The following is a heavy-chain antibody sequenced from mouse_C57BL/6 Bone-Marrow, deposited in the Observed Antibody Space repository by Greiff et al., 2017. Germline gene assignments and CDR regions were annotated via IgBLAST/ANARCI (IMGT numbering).Heavy chain of an antibody. D-gene: IGHD1-1*01. Sequence: QVQLQQSGPELVKPGASVKLSCKASGYTFTSYDINWVKQRPGQGLEWIGWIYPRDGSTKYNEKFKGKATLTVDTSSSTGYMALQSLTSEDSAVYFCARLEFDGSSGDWYFDVWGTGTTVTVSS. J-gene: IGHJ1*03. CDR2: IYPRDGST. CDR1: GYTFTSYD. V-gene: IGHV1-85*01. CDR3: ARLEFDGSSGDWYFDV.